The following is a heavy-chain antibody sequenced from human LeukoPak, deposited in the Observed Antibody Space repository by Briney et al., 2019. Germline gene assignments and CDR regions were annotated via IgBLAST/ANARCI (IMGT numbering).Heavy chain of an antibody. CDR3: AKDRTAAAAAPQYYFDY. Sequence: GGSLRPSCAASGFTFSNYGMHWVRQAPGKGLEWVAVIWYDGSNKYYADSVKGRFTISRDNSKNTLYLQMNSLRAEDTAVYYCAKDRTAAAAAPQYYFDYWGQGTLVTVSS. V-gene: IGHV3-33*06. D-gene: IGHD6-13*01. J-gene: IGHJ4*02. CDR2: IWYDGSNK. CDR1: GFTFSNYG.